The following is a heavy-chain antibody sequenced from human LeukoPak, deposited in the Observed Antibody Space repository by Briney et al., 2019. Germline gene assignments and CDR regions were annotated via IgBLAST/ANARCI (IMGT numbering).Heavy chain of an antibody. Sequence: PGGSLRLSCAASGFTFSNNSMSWVRQAPGKGLEWVSAICGSGGSTYYAGFVKGRFTISRDNSENTLYLQMNSLRGEVTAVYYCAGSPYYCGSGSYYGDWGQGTLVTVSS. CDR1: GFTFSNNS. V-gene: IGHV3-23*01. CDR2: ICGSGGST. J-gene: IGHJ4*02. D-gene: IGHD3-10*01. CDR3: AGSPYYCGSGSYYGD.